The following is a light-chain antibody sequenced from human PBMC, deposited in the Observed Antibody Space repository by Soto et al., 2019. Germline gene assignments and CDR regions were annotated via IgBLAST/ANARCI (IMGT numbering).Light chain of an antibody. CDR2: GAS. J-gene: IGKJ4*01. V-gene: IGKV3-20*01. CDR1: QSVSSSY. CDR3: QHYRTS. Sequence: EIVLTQSPGTLSLSPGERATLSCRASQSVSSSYLAWYQQKPGQPPRLLIYGASSRATGIPDRFSGSGSGTDFTLTLTRLEPEEFAVYYCQHYRTSFGGGTKVEIK.